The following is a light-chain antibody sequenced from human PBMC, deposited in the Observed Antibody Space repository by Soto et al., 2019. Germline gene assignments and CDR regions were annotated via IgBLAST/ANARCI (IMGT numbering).Light chain of an antibody. CDR2: YDS. CDR1: QSISSW. V-gene: IGKV1-5*01. Sequence: FQMTQSPTTQCAPLLPRHTITCRASQSISSWLAWYQQKPGKAPKLLIYYDSSLESGVPSRFSGSGSGTELSLTISSLQPDDFATYYCQQYNSYSTWTFGQGTKVDIK. J-gene: IGKJ1*01. CDR3: QQYNSYSTWT.